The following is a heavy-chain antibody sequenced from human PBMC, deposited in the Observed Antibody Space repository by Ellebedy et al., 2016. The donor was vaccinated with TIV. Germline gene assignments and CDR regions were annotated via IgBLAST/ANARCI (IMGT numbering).Heavy chain of an antibody. Sequence: ASVKVSXKASGGDFNSHSVTWVRQAPGHGLEWMGGIIPIYGRTNYAQKFQGRVTITADESTSTAYMELISLKSDDTAVYYCGRVASQPLLHGFVNYWGQGTLVTVSS. CDR1: GGDFNSHS. D-gene: IGHD3-10*01. V-gene: IGHV1-69*13. CDR2: IIPIYGRT. CDR3: GRVASQPLLHGFVNY. J-gene: IGHJ1*01.